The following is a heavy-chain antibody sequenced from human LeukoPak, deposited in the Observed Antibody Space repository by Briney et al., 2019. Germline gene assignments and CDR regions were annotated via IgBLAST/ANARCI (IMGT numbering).Heavy chain of an antibody. CDR1: GYTFTSYG. V-gene: IGHV1-18*01. D-gene: IGHD3-9*01. J-gene: IGHJ4*02. CDR3: ARDHYDILTGYSHFDY. Sequence: ASVKVSCKASGYTFTSYGISWVRQAPGQGLEWMGWISAYNGNTNYAQKLQGRVTMTTDTSTSTAYMELRSLRSDDTAVYYCARDHYDILTGYSHFDYWGQGTLVTVSS. CDR2: ISAYNGNT.